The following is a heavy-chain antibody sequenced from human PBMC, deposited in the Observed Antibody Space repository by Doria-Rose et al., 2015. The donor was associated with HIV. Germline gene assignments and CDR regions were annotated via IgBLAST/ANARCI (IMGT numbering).Heavy chain of an antibody. V-gene: IGHV3-23*04. CDR3: AKSLSALNSFDY. J-gene: IGHJ4*02. D-gene: IGHD1-1*01. Sequence: VQLVQSGGGLVEPGGSLRLSCAASGLILNTYVMNWVRQAPGKGLEWVSSIRGSGDTYYSDSVKGRFTISRDNSKNTLFLQMNSLRAEDTAVYYCAKSLSALNSFDYWGQGTLVTVSS. CDR2: IRGSGDT. CDR1: GLILNTYV.